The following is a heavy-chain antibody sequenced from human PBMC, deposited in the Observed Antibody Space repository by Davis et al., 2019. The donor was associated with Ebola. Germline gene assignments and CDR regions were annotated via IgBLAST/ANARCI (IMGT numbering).Heavy chain of an antibody. CDR3: ASLKGLLHYYYGMDV. CDR1: GGSFSGYY. J-gene: IGHJ6*02. CDR2: AIDSGIT. D-gene: IGHD2-15*01. Sequence: SETLSLTCAVYGGSFSGYYWSWVRQSPGKGLEWIGEAIDSGITNYNPSLKSRVSVSVDRSKNQFSLKLSSVTAADTAVYYCASLKGLLHYYYGMDVWGQGTTVTVSS. V-gene: IGHV4-34*12.